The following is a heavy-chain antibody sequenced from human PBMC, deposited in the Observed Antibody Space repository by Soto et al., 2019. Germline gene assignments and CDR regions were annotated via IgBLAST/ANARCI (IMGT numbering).Heavy chain of an antibody. CDR2: IKSKAYGETT. J-gene: IGHJ5*02. V-gene: IGHV3-49*03. D-gene: IGHD6-13*01. CDR1: GFTFGDYA. Sequence: HPGGSLRLSCTVFGFTFGDYAMSWFRQAPGKGLEWVGLIKSKAYGETTHYAAPVKGRFTISRDDSKNIAYLQMNSLKTEDTAVYYCSRGGYSSTRYWALGYRFDPWGQGTLVTVSS. CDR3: SRGGYSSTRYWALGYRFDP.